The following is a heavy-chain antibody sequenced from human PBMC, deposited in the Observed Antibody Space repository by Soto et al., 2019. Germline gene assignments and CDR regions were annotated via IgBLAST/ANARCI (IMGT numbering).Heavy chain of an antibody. J-gene: IGHJ4*02. CDR2: INHSGST. D-gene: IGHD3-10*01. CDR3: ARGDLNYGLTH. CDR1: GGSFSGYF. V-gene: IGHV4-34*01. Sequence: QVLLQQWGAGLLKPSETLSLTCAVYGGSFSGYFLNWIRQPPGKGREWIGEINHSGSTKYNPSLKSRVTLLVDSPKNQFSLKLRSVTAADAAMYFCARGDLNYGLTHWGQGTLVTVSS.